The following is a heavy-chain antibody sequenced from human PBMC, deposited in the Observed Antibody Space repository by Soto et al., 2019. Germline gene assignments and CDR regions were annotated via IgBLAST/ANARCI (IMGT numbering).Heavy chain of an antibody. CDR2: INAGNGNT. J-gene: IGHJ4*01. D-gene: IGHD2-15*01. V-gene: IGHV1-3*05. Sequence: QVQLVQSGAEEKKPGASVKVSCKASGYTFTSYAMHWVRQAPGQRLEWMGWINAGNGNTKCSQKFQDRVTITRDTSASTACMELSSLRSEDTAVYYCARGESVVGDYWGHGTLVTVSS. CDR1: GYTFTSYA. CDR3: ARGESVVGDY.